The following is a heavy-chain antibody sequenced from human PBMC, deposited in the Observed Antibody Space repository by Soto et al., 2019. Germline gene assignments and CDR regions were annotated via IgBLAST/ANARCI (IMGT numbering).Heavy chain of an antibody. CDR2: IDRDGPK. CDR3: VMDSHGAY. CDR1: GFTFSNSW. D-gene: IGHD2-2*03. Sequence: EVQLVESGGGLVQPGGSLRLSCAGSGFTFSNSWMHWVRQAPGKGLEWVSRIDRDGPKDYADSVRGRFTISRDNAENTLYQQMNSLSPEDTAVYYCVMDSHGAYWGQGTLVPVSS. V-gene: IGHV3-74*01. J-gene: IGHJ4*02.